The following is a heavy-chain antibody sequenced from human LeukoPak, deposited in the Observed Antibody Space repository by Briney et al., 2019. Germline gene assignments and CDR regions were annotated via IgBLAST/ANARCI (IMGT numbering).Heavy chain of an antibody. Sequence: ASVKVSCKASGYTFTSYDINWVRQATGQGLEWMGWINTNTGNPTYAQGFTGRFVFSLDTSVSAAYLQISSLKAEDTAVYYCARVMFANAVLGYDGGAFDIWGQGTMVTVSS. V-gene: IGHV7-4-1*02. CDR2: INTNTGNP. J-gene: IGHJ3*02. CDR3: ARVMFANAVLGYDGGAFDI. CDR1: GYTFTSYD. D-gene: IGHD5-12*01.